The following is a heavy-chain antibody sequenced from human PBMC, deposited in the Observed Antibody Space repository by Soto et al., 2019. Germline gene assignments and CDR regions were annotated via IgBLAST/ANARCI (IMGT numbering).Heavy chain of an antibody. CDR2: VYTGGSA. CDR3: ARVWGWHFEL. V-gene: IGHV3-53*02. CDR1: GFTISSNY. D-gene: IGHD7-27*01. Sequence: EVQLVETGGGLIQPGGSLTLSCAASGFTISSNYMSWVRQTPGKGLQWVSVVYTGGSANYADSVKGRFTSSRDNSENTLSLQLNSLRAEDTAVYYCARVWGWHFELWGRGTLVTVSS. J-gene: IGHJ2*01.